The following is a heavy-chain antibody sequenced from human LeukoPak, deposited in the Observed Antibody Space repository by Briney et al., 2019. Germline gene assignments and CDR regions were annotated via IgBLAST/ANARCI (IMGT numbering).Heavy chain of an antibody. V-gene: IGHV3-66*02. J-gene: IGHJ5*02. CDR2: IYSGGST. CDR3: ARGNDYSGWFDP. D-gene: IGHD4-11*01. Sequence: AGGSLRLSCAASGFTVSSNYMSWVRQAPGKGLEWVSVIYSGGSTYCADSVKGRFTISRDNSKNTLYLQMNSLRAEDTAVYYCARGNDYSGWFDPWGQGTLVTVSS. CDR1: GFTVSSNY.